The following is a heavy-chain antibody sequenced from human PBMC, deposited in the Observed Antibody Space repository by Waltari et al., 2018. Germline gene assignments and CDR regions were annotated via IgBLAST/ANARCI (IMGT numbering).Heavy chain of an antibody. J-gene: IGHJ4*02. D-gene: IGHD2-15*01. V-gene: IGHV4-4*02. Sequence: QLQLQESGPGLVKPSWTLSLNCDVSDDSLSNPYWWGWVRQSPQTGLEWLGQVQRCGRPNPIPSLASRVTISLDTAKNHFSLRVTSATAADTAMYYCPRDRGRGLDLDTWGPGT. CDR2: VQRCGRP. CDR1: DDSLSNPYW. CDR3: PRDRGRGLDLDT.